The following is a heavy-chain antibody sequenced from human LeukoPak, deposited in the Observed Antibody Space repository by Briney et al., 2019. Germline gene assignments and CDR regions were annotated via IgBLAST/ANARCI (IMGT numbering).Heavy chain of an antibody. J-gene: IGHJ3*02. CDR3: ARDGHDAFDI. CDR1: GGTFSSYA. Sequence: ASVKVSCKASGGTFSSYAISWVRQAPGQGLEWMGGIIPIFGTANYAQKFQGRVTITADESTSTAYMELSSLRSDDTAVYYCARDGHDAFDIWGHGTMVTVSS. V-gene: IGHV1-69*13. CDR2: IIPIFGTA.